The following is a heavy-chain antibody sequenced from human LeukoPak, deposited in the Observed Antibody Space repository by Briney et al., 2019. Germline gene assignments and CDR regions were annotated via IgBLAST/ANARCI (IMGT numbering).Heavy chain of an antibody. J-gene: IGHJ5*02. CDR2: IIPIFGTA. Sequence: ASVKVSCKASGGTFSSYAISWVRQAPGQGLEWMGGIIPIFGTANYAQKFQGRVTITADESTSTAYMELSSLRSEDTAVYYCARGRGRRDQFDPWGQGTLVTVSS. V-gene: IGHV1-69*13. D-gene: IGHD1-1*01. CDR1: GGTFSSYA. CDR3: ARGRGRRDQFDP.